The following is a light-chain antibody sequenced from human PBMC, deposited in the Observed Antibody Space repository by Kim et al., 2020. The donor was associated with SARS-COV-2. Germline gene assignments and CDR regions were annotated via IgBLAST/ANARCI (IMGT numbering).Light chain of an antibody. Sequence: GPSFSISCSGISSDVCYYNSVAWYQHHPGKAPYLIIYDVSERTSGVSTRFSGSQSGNTASLTISGLRAEDEADYYCSSHTTSSTYVFGSGTKVTVL. V-gene: IGLV2-14*03. J-gene: IGLJ1*01. CDR2: DVS. CDR3: SSHTTSSTYV. CDR1: SSDVCYYNS.